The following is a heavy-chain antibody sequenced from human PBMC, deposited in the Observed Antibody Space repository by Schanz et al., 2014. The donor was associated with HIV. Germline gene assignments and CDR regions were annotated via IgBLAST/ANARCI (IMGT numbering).Heavy chain of an antibody. Sequence: EVHLVESGGGLVKPGGSLRLSCAASGFTFSDYSMHWVRQAPGKGLEWVSSISESGGRTYYADSVKGRFTLSSDAPPGNTTKPPHPTTELASPTYYAEPVKGRLTISRDDSSDTLYLQMNSLRPEDTAVYYCARGQPLVQRWFDPWGQGTLVTVSS. CDR2: ISESGGRT. J-gene: IGHJ5*02. CDR1: GFTFSDYS. V-gene: IGHV3-21*01. CDR3: EPVKGRLTISRDDSSDTLYLQMNSLRPEDTAVYYCARGQPLVQRWFDP. D-gene: IGHD1-26*01.